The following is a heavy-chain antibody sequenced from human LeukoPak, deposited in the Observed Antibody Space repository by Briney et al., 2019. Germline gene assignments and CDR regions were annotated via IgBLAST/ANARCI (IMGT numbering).Heavy chain of an antibody. CDR1: GFTLDDYG. CDR3: AGGRRKYYFDY. J-gene: IGHJ4*02. V-gene: IGHV3-20*01. CDR2: FNWNGGNT. Sequence: GGSLRLSYAASGFTLDDYGMSWVRQAPGKGLEGVTGFNWNGGNTGYTDSVKGRFTIPRDNAKNSLYLQRNSLRAEDTALYDCAGGRRKYYFDYWGQGTLVTVSS. D-gene: IGHD3-16*01.